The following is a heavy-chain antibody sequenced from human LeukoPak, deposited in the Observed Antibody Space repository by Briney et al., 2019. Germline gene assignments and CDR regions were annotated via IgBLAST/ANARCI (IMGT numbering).Heavy chain of an antibody. CDR2: INHSGST. V-gene: IGHV4-34*01. CDR1: GGSFSGYY. J-gene: IGHJ4*02. D-gene: IGHD6-13*01. Sequence: SETLSLTCAVYGGSFSGYYRSWIRQPPGKGLEWIGEINHSGSTNYNPSLKSRVTISVDTSKNQFSLKLSSVTAADTAVYYCASMGIAAAGTRFDYWGQGTLVTVSS. CDR3: ASMGIAAAGTRFDY.